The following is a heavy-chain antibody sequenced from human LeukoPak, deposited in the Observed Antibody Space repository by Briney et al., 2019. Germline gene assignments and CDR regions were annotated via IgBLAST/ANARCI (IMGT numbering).Heavy chain of an antibody. CDR2: IDPSDSYT. Sequence: GESLKISCKGSGYSFTSYWISWVRQMPGKGLEWMGRIDPSDSYTNYSPSFQGHVTISADKSISTAYLQWSSLKASVTAMYYCARQYNWNDEYDYWGQGTLVTVSS. V-gene: IGHV5-10-1*01. CDR1: GYSFTSYW. J-gene: IGHJ4*02. D-gene: IGHD1-1*01. CDR3: ARQYNWNDEYDY.